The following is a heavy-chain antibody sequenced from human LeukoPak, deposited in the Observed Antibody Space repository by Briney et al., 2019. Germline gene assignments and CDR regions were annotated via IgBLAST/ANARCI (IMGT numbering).Heavy chain of an antibody. CDR2: INHSGGA. Sequence: KPSETLSLTCAVYGGSFSASYWSWIRQPPNKGLEWIGEINHSGGANYNPSLKSRVTISVDTSKNQFSLKLSSVTAADTAVYYCARDYYDSSGYYYEDWFDPWGQGTLVTVSS. D-gene: IGHD3-22*01. V-gene: IGHV4-34*01. CDR1: GGSFSASY. CDR3: ARDYYDSSGYYYEDWFDP. J-gene: IGHJ5*02.